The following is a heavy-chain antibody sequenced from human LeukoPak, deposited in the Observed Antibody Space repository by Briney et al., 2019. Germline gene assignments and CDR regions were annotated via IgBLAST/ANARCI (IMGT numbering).Heavy chain of an antibody. CDR3: ANAASYSVDY. J-gene: IGHJ4*02. CDR1: GGSVSSSFYY. V-gene: IGHV4-39*01. CDR2: MYFSGST. Sequence: ASETLSLTCTVYGGSVSSSFYYWGWIRQPPGKGLEWIGSMYFSGSTHYNPSLKSRVTISVDTSKNQFSLKLTSVTAADTAVYYCANAASYSVDYWGQGTLVTVSS. D-gene: IGHD1-26*01.